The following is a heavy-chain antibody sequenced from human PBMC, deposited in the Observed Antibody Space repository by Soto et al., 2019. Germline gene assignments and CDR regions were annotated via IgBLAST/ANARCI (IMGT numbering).Heavy chain of an antibody. Sequence: PGGSLRLSCAASGFSFSSYSMNWVRQAPGKGLEWVSSISSSSSYIYYADSVKGRFTISRDNAKNSLYLQMNSLRAEDTAVYYCARAQGYYDSSGYYEGRAFDIWGQGTMVTVSS. V-gene: IGHV3-21*01. CDR3: ARAQGYYDSSGYYEGRAFDI. CDR2: ISSSSSYI. CDR1: GFSFSSYS. J-gene: IGHJ3*02. D-gene: IGHD3-22*01.